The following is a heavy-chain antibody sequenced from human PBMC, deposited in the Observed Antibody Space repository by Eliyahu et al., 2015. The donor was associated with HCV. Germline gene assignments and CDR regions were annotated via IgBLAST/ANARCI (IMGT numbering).Heavy chain of an antibody. CDR2: IYTSGST. Sequence: QVQLQESGPGLVKPSETLPLXCTVSGASLNNYYWSWIRQPAGXGLEWVGRIYTSGSTNYTPXLRSRVTMSVDTSRNQFSLKLTSVTAADTAVYYCARGSIAPDVWGQGTTVIVSS. J-gene: IGHJ6*02. D-gene: IGHD6-6*01. V-gene: IGHV4-4*07. CDR3: ARGSIAPDV. CDR1: GASLNNYY.